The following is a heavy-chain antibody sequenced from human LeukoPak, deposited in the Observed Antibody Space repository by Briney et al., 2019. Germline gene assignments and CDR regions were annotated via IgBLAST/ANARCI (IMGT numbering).Heavy chain of an antibody. V-gene: IGHV1-18*01. CDR3: ARTWTWYQLPSFDY. D-gene: IGHD2-2*01. J-gene: IGHJ4*02. CDR1: GGTFSSYA. CDR2: ISAYNGNT. Sequence: ASVKVSCKASGGTFSSYAISWVRQAPGQGLEWMGWISAYNGNTNYAQKLQGRVTMTTDTSTSTAYMELRSLRSDDTAVYYCARTWTWYQLPSFDYWGQGTLVTVSS.